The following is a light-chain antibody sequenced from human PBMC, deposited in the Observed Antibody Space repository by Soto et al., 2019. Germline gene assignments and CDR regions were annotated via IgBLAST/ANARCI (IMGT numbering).Light chain of an antibody. J-gene: IGKJ4*01. V-gene: IGKV4-1*01. CDR3: QQYYSTPLT. Sequence: DIVMTQSPDSLAVSLGERATINCKSSQSVLYNSNNKNYLAWYQQKPGQPPQLVIYWASTRESGVPDRFRGSGSVTDFTLTISSLQAEDVAVYYCQQYYSTPLTFGGGTKVEIK. CDR2: WAS. CDR1: QSVLYNSNNKNY.